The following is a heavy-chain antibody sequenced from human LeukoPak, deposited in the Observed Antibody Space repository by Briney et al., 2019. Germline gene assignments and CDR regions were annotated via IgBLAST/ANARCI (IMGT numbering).Heavy chain of an antibody. J-gene: IGHJ5*02. CDR2: INHSGST. CDR1: GGSFSGYY. D-gene: IGHD3-3*01. V-gene: IGHV4-34*01. Sequence: KPSETLSLTCAVYGGSFSGYYWSWIRQPPGKGLEWIGEINHSGSTNYNPSLKSRVTISVDTSKNQFSLKLSSVTAADTAVYYCARGLTYYDFWSGYHNWFDPWGQGTLVTVSS. CDR3: ARGLTYYDFWSGYHNWFDP.